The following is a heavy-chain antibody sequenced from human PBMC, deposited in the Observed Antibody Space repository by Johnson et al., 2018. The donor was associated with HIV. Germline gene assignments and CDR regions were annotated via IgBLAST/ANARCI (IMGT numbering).Heavy chain of an antibody. CDR3: ARGGRDYGDSITHDAFDL. J-gene: IGHJ3*01. CDR2: ISGSGGST. Sequence: EVQLVESGGGVVQPGRSLRLSCAASGFTFSSYAMSWVRQAPGKGLEWVSAISGSGGSTYYADSVKGRFTISRDNSKNTLYLQMNSLRAEDTAVYYCARGGRDYGDSITHDAFDLWGQGTMVTVSS. V-gene: IGHV3-23*04. D-gene: IGHD4-17*01. CDR1: GFTFSSYA.